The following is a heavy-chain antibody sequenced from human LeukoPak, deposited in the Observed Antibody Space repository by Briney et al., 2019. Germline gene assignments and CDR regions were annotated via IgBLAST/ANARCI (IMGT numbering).Heavy chain of an antibody. D-gene: IGHD4-23*01. CDR2: VDYSGST. V-gene: IGHV4-59*08. CDR3: ARLNGGN. Sequence: SETLSLTCTVSGGSITRYYWSWIRRPPGKGLEWLAYVDYSGSTAYNPSLNGRIAISPDTSKNQFSLKLRSVTAAGTAVYYCARLNGGNWGPGILVTVSS. J-gene: IGHJ4*02. CDR1: GGSITRYY.